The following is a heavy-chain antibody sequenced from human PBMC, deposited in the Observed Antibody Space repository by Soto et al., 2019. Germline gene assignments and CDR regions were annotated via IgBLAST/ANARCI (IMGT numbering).Heavy chain of an antibody. CDR3: ARDEWCVGATIWHAFDY. CDR1: GYTFTSYG. CDR2: ISAYNGNT. Sequence: ASVTVSRQASGYTFTSYGISWVRQAPGQGLEWMGWISAYNGNTNYAQKLQGRVTMTTDTSTSTAYMELRSLRSDDTAVYYCARDEWCVGATIWHAFDYWGQGTLVTVSS. J-gene: IGHJ4*02. V-gene: IGHV1-18*01. D-gene: IGHD1-26*01.